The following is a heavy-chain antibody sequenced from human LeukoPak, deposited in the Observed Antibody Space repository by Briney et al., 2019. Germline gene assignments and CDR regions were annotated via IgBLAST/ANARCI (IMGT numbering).Heavy chain of an antibody. J-gene: IGHJ4*02. CDR1: DRYIGSSGYY. D-gene: IGHD6-13*01. CDR2: IYYSGST. V-gene: IGHV4-39*05. Sequence: SETPSLTCTVSDRYIGSSGYYVGWIRQPPGKGLEWIGSIYYSGSTYYNPSLKSRVTISVDTSKNQFSLKLSSVTAADTAVYYCACFYSTLGYWGQGTLVTVSS. CDR3: ACFYSTLGY.